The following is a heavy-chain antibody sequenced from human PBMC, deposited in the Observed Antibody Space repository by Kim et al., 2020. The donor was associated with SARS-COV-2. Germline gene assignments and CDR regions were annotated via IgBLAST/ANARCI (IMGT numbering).Heavy chain of an antibody. Sequence: GGSLRLSCAASGFTFSSYGMHWVRQAPGKGLEWVAVIWYDGSNKYYADSVKGRFTISRDNSKNTLYLQMNSLRAEDTAVYYCARGRAYDFWSGYSSPDYYYYGMDVWGQGTTVTVSS. CDR3: ARGRAYDFWSGYSSPDYYYYGMDV. D-gene: IGHD3-3*01. V-gene: IGHV3-33*01. CDR1: GFTFSSYG. CDR2: IWYDGSNK. J-gene: IGHJ6*02.